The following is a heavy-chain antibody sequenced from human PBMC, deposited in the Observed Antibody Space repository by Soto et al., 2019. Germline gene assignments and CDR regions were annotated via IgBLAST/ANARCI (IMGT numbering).Heavy chain of an antibody. J-gene: IGHJ3*02. D-gene: IGHD3-3*01. V-gene: IGHV3-23*01. CDR2: ISNSGGST. CDR1: GFTFSTYS. CDR3: AKDWTSI. Sequence: EVQLLESGGDLVQPGGSLRISCAASGFTFSTYSMTWLRLAPGKGLQWVSTISNSGGSTYYIDSVKGRFTISRDNSKNTLYLQMNSLRAEDTAVYYCAKDWTSIWGQGTMVTVSS.